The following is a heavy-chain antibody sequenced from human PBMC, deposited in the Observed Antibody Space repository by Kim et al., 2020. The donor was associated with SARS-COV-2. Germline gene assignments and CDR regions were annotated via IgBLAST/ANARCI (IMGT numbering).Heavy chain of an antibody. D-gene: IGHD1-26*01. CDR3: ARSRSGSYLSTLDY. Sequence: YVGTVKGRFTISRDNSKNTLYLQMNSLRAEDTAVYYCARSRSGSYLSTLDYWGQGTLVTVSS. V-gene: IGHV3-30*01. J-gene: IGHJ4*02.